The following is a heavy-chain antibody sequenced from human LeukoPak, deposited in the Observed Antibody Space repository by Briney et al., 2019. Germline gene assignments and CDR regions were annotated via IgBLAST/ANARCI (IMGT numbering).Heavy chain of an antibody. Sequence: GASVKVSCKASGYTFTHYEINWVRQAPGQGLEWMGWMTPNSGSTGYAQKFQGRVAMTRNTSTGTAYVELSSLRSEDTAVYYCARGGVGYCSTTSCYDLDYWGQGTLVTVSS. J-gene: IGHJ4*02. D-gene: IGHD2-2*01. CDR3: ARGGVGYCSTTSCYDLDY. CDR1: GYTFTHYE. CDR2: MTPNSGST. V-gene: IGHV1-8*01.